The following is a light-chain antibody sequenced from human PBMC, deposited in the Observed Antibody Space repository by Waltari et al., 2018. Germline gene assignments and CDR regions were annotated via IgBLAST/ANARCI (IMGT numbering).Light chain of an antibody. Sequence: SYVVTQPPSVSVAPGETAPITCGGDHIGTYSVHWYQQKAGQAPVLVIFYDRDRPSGIPDRVSGANAGNTATLTISRVEAGDEARYYCHVWHPHVDPGVFGTGTEVTVL. CDR3: HVWHPHVDPGV. V-gene: IGLV3-21*04. CDR2: YDR. J-gene: IGLJ1*01. CDR1: HIGTYS.